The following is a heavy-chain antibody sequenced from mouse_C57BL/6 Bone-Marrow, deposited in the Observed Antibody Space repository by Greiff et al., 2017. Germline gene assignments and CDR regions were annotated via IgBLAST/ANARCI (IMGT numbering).Heavy chain of an antibody. J-gene: IGHJ4*01. CDR2: IDPEDGET. CDR1: GGRRGDER. CDR3: ARGRFTTVVADYAMDY. V-gene: IGHV14-2*01. D-gene: IGHD1-1*01. Sequence: EVQLQQSGAELGKKGASGKVAWREEGGRRGDERRRGGCGRAWEGLEWIGRIDPEDGETKYAPKFQGKATITADTSSNTAYLQLSSLTSEDTAVYYGARGRFTTVVADYAMDYWGQGTSVTVSS.